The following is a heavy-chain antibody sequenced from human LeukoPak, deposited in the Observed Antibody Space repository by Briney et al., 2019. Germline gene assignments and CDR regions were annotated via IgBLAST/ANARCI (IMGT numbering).Heavy chain of an antibody. J-gene: IGHJ4*02. CDR3: AKDNHSDILTLGPFDY. CDR1: GFTFSSYA. CDR2: ISGSGGST. V-gene: IGHV3-23*01. Sequence: GGSLRLSCAASGFTFSSYAMSWVGQAPGKGLEWVSAISGSGGSTYYADSVKGRFTISRDKSKNTLYLQMNSLRAEDTAVYYCAKDNHSDILTLGPFDYWGQGTLVTVSS. D-gene: IGHD3-9*01.